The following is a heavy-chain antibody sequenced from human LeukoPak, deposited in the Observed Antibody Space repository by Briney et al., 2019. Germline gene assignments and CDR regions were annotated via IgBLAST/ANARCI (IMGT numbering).Heavy chain of an antibody. V-gene: IGHV3-48*03. CDR2: ISSSDSTT. Sequence: GGSLRLSCAAPGFPFSSYEMNWFRKAPGKGLEGVSYISSSDSTTYYADSVKGRFTVSRDNAKNSLYLQMNSLRAEDTAVYYCARERVGATITFDFWGQGTLVTVSS. CDR1: GFPFSSYE. CDR3: ARERVGATITFDF. J-gene: IGHJ4*01. D-gene: IGHD1-26*01.